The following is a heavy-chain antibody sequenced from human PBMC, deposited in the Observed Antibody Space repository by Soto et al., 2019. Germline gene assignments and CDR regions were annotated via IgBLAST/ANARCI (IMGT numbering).Heavy chain of an antibody. CDR3: ARLKGYYYDSSGSIDY. V-gene: IGHV3-48*02. D-gene: IGHD3-22*01. J-gene: IGHJ4*02. CDR1: GFTFSSYS. Sequence: EVQLVESGGGLVKPGGSLRLSCAASGFTFSSYSMNWVRQAPGKGLEWVSYISSSSSTIYYADSVKGRFTISRDNAKNSLYLQMNSLRDEDTAVYYCARLKGYYYDSSGSIDYWGQGTLVTVSS. CDR2: ISSSSSTI.